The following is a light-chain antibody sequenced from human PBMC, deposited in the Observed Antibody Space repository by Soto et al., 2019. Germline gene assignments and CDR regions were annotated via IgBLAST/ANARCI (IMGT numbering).Light chain of an antibody. CDR2: DAS. Sequence: IVLTQSPGTLSLSPGERATLSCRASQSVPRSYLAWYQQRPGQAPTLLIYDASNRATGIPDRFSGSESGTDFTLTISSLEPEDCAVYYCQQYAWSPLTFVQGTRLEIK. J-gene: IGKJ5*01. CDR1: QSVPRSY. V-gene: IGKV3-20*01. CDR3: QQYAWSPLT.